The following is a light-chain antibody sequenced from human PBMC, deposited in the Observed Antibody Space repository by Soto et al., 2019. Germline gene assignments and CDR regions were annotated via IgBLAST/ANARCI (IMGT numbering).Light chain of an antibody. CDR2: GNT. J-gene: IGLJ2*01. CDR3: QSWDTSLSGSV. V-gene: IGLV1-40*01. CDR1: SSNIGAGYD. Sequence: QSVLTQPPSVSGAPGQRVTISCTGSSSNIGAGYDVNWYQQLPGTAPKLLIYGNTNRPSGVSDRFSGSKSGTSGSLAISGLQTEDEAEYYCQSWDTSLSGSVFGGGTKLTVL.